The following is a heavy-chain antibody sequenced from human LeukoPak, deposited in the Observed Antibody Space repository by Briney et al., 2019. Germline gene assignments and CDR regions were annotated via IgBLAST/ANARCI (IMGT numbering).Heavy chain of an antibody. D-gene: IGHD6-13*01. CDR2: INSNSGGT. CDR3: ARDSIAAAGLGFDI. CDR1: GYTFTDYY. Sequence: ASVKVSCKASGYTFTDYYMHWVRQAPGQGVEGMGWINSNSGGTSYAPKFQGRVTMTRDTSISTAYMELSSLRSDDTAVYYCARDSIAAAGLGFDIWGQGTMVTVSS. J-gene: IGHJ3*02. V-gene: IGHV1-2*02.